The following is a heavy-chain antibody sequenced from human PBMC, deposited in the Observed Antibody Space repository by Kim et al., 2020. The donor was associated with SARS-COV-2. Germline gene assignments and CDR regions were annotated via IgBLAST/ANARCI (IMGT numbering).Heavy chain of an antibody. D-gene: IGHD2-21*01. V-gene: IGHV5-51*01. Sequence: GESLKISCQGSGYSFTTYWIGWVRQMPGKGLEWMGIIYPGDSDTRYSPSFQGQVTISADKSISTAYLPWSSLKASDTAMYYCARGIGYYDYYMDVWGKGTTVTVSS. CDR1: GYSFTTYW. J-gene: IGHJ6*03. CDR2: IYPGDSDT. CDR3: ARGIGYYDYYMDV.